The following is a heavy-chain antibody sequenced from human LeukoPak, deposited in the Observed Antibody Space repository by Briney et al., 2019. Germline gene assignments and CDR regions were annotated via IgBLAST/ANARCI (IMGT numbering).Heavy chain of an antibody. D-gene: IGHD4-17*01. V-gene: IGHV1-69*06. CDR3: ARVLVTTRYYYYYMDV. J-gene: IGHJ6*03. Sequence: SVKVSFKDSGGTFSIYAISWVRQAPGQGLEWMGGIIPIFGTANYAQKFQGRVTITADKSTSTAYMELSSLRSEDTAVYYCARVLVTTRYYYYYMDVWGKGTTVTVSS. CDR1: GGTFSIYA. CDR2: IIPIFGTA.